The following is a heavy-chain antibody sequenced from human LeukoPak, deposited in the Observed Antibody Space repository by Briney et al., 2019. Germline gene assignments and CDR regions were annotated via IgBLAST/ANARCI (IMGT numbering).Heavy chain of an antibody. J-gene: IGHJ4*02. Sequence: GASVKVSCKASGYTFTSYGISWVRQAPGQGLEWMGWISAYNGNTNYAQKLQGRVTMTTDTSTSTAYMELSSLRSEDTAVYYCARALRSLGRSGYLSFVYFDYWGQGTLVTVSS. D-gene: IGHD2-2*03. CDR2: ISAYNGNT. V-gene: IGHV1-18*01. CDR3: ARALRSLGRSGYLSFVYFDY. CDR1: GYTFTSYG.